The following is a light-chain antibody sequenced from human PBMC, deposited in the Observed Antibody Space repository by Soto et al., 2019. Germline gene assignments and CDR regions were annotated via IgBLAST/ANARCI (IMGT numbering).Light chain of an antibody. CDR3: QQYNNWWT. Sequence: EIVLTQSPATLSLSPGERATLSCRASQSVSSSYLAWYQQKPGQAPRVLIYGASSRATGIPDRFSGSGSGTDFTLTISSLQSEDFAVYYCQQYNNWWTFGQGTKVDI. V-gene: IGKV3D-20*02. CDR2: GAS. J-gene: IGKJ1*01. CDR1: QSVSSSY.